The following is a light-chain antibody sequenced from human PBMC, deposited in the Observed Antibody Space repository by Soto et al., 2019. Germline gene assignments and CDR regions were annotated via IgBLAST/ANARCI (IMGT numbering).Light chain of an antibody. Sequence: IVMTQSPATLSVSHGERATLSCRASRSVSGNLAWYQQKPGQPPRLLIYGTSTRAAFVPARFSGSGYGTEFTLTISSLQSEDFAVYYCQHHNTWPVSFGQGTRLEIK. CDR2: GTS. CDR1: RSVSGN. V-gene: IGKV3-15*01. J-gene: IGKJ5*01. CDR3: QHHNTWPVS.